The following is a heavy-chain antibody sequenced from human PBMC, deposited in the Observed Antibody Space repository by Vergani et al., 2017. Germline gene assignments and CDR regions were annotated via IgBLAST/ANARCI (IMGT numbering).Heavy chain of an antibody. D-gene: IGHD2-2*02. Sequence: VQLVESGGGLVKPGGSLRLSCAASGFTFSDFSMSWVRQAPGKGLEWVAFIGSSGPYINYADSVKGRFIISRDNSKNTLYLQMNSLRAEDTAVYYCARAPSSLLYRAGYFQHWGQGTLVTVSS. CDR1: GFTFSDFS. CDR3: ARAPSSLLYRAGYFQH. J-gene: IGHJ1*01. V-gene: IGHV3-21*01. CDR2: IGSSGPYI.